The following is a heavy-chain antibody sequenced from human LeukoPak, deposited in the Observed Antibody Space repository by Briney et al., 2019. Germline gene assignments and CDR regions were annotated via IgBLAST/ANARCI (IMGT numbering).Heavy chain of an antibody. CDR2: IRYDGSNK. J-gene: IGHJ4*02. CDR1: GFTFSSYG. CDR3: AKDGYDSSGYFFDY. V-gene: IGHV3-30*02. D-gene: IGHD3-22*01. Sequence: GGSLRLSCAASGFTFSSYGMHWVRQAPGKGLERVAFIRYDGSNKYYADSVKGRFTISRDNSKKTLYLQMNSLRAEDTAVYYCAKDGYDSSGYFFDYWGQGTLVTVSS.